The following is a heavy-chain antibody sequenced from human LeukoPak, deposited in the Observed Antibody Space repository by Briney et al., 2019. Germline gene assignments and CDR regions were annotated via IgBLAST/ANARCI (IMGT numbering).Heavy chain of an antibody. CDR2: GFYSGST. CDR1: GGSIRSIDSY. D-gene: IGHD6-13*01. CDR3: ARSSSTWAECQFDF. Sequence: SETLSLTCTVSGGSIRSIDSYWGWIRQPPGKGLEWIGSGFYSGSTYYNPSLKSRVTISVDTSKNQFSLKLRSVTAVDTAVYYCARSSSTWAECQFDFWGQGTLVTVSS. J-gene: IGHJ4*02. V-gene: IGHV4-39*07.